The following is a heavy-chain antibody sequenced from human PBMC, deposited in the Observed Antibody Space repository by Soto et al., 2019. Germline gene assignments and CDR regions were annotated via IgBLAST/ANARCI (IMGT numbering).Heavy chain of an antibody. V-gene: IGHV3-7*03. J-gene: IGHJ5*02. Sequence: GGSLRLSCVASGFSFSTYWMSWVRQAPGKGLEWVANINEDGSDKNYVESVKGRFIISRDNVNDSLYLQMSSLSAEDTALYYCARVVGVARGRRSCLDPWGQGTLVTVSS. CDR3: ARVVGVARGRRSCLDP. D-gene: IGHD1-26*01. CDR2: INEDGSDK. CDR1: GFSFSTYW.